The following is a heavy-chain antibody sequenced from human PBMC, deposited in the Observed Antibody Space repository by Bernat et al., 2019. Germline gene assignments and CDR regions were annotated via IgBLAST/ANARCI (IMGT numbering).Heavy chain of an antibody. J-gene: IGHJ4*02. CDR3: ARAPYGDYGPFDY. CDR2: IIPIFGIA. V-gene: IGHV1-69*17. D-gene: IGHD4-17*01. Sequence: QVQLVQSGAEVKKPGSSVKVSCKASGGTFSSYAISWVRQAPGQGLEWMGGIIPIFGIANYAQKFQGRVTITADKSTSTAYMELSSLGSEDTAVDYCARAPYGDYGPFDYWGQGTLVTVSS. CDR1: GGTFSSYA.